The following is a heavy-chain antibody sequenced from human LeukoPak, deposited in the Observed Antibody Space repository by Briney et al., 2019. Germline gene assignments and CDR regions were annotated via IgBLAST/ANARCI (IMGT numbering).Heavy chain of an antibody. J-gene: IGHJ6*03. V-gene: IGHV4-34*01. CDR2: INHSGST. CDR1: GGSFSGYY. CDR3: ARGGGIAAAGYRYYYYYYMDV. D-gene: IGHD6-13*01. Sequence: PSETLSLTCAAYGGSFSGYYWSWIRQPPGKGLEWIGEINHSGSTNYNPSLKSRVIISVDTSKNQFSLKLSSVTAADTAVYYCARGGGIAAAGYRYYYYYYMDVWGKGTTVTVSS.